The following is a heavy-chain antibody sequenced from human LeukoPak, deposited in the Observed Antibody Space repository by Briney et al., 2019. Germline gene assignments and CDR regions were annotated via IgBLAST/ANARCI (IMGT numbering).Heavy chain of an antibody. D-gene: IGHD6-13*01. CDR1: GFTFSSYA. Sequence: GGSLRLSCSASGFTFSSYAMHWVRQAPGEGLEYVSAISSNGGSTYYADSVKGRFTISRDNSKNTLYLQMSSLRAEDTAVYYCVKDSQYSSSWYSYFDYWGQGTLVTVSS. V-gene: IGHV3-64D*06. J-gene: IGHJ4*02. CDR3: VKDSQYSSSWYSYFDY. CDR2: ISSNGGST.